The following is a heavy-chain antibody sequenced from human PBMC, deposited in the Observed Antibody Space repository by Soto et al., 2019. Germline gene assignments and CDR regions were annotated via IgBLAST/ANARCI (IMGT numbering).Heavy chain of an antibody. CDR1: GGDLTNSG. J-gene: IGHJ4*02. CDR2: IFPLLAMV. CDR3: AKEYGAAFKS. D-gene: IGHD1-26*01. V-gene: IGHV1-69*04. Sequence: QVHLVQSGAEMKKPGSSVKVSCKVSGGDLTNSGISWVRQAPGQGLEWMGGIFPLLAMVDYSQKFQGRVTITADESTNTAYMDLGSLKSDDTAVYYCAKEYGAAFKSGGQGTLVIVSS.